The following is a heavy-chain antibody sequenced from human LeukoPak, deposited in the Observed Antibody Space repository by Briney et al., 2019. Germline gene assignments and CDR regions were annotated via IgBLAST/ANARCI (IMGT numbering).Heavy chain of an antibody. CDR2: ISGSGGST. CDR3: AKDEGYDSSGYYGY. J-gene: IGHJ4*02. Sequence: GGSLRLSCAASGFTFSSYAMSWVRRAPGKGLEWVSAISGSGGSTYYADSVKGRFTISRDNSKNTLYLQMNSLRAEDTAAYYCAKDEGYDSSGYYGYWGQGTLVTVSS. CDR1: GFTFSSYA. D-gene: IGHD3-22*01. V-gene: IGHV3-23*01.